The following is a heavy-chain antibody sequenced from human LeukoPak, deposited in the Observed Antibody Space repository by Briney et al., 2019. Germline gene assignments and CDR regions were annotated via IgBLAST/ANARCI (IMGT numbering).Heavy chain of an antibody. J-gene: IGHJ5*02. CDR1: GYTLTELS. V-gene: IGHV1-24*01. CDR3: ATSLVDCSGGSCYGNWFDP. D-gene: IGHD2-15*01. Sequence: ASVKVSCKVSGYTLTELSMHWVRQAPGKGLEWMGGFDPEDGETIYAQKFQGRVTMTEDTSTDIAYMELSSLRSEDTAVYYCATSLVDCSGGSCYGNWFDPWGQGTLVTVSS. CDR2: FDPEDGET.